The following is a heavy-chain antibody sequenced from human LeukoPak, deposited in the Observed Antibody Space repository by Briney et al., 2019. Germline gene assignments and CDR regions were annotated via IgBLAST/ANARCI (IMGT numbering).Heavy chain of an antibody. V-gene: IGHV3-30*04. J-gene: IGHJ4*02. CDR3: ARDSSGWDY. Sequence: GSLRLSCAASGFTFSSYAMHWVRQAPGKGLEWVAVISYDGSNKYYADSVKGRFTISRDNSKNTLYLQMNSLRAEDTAVYYCARDSSGWDYWGQGTLVTVSS. CDR1: GFTFSSYA. CDR2: ISYDGSNK. D-gene: IGHD6-19*01.